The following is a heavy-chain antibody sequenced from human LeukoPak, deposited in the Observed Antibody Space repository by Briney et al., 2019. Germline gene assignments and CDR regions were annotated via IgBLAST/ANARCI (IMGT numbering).Heavy chain of an antibody. V-gene: IGHV2-5*01. CDR3: AHSRNSWNVFDY. Sequence: SGPTLVNPTQTLTLTCTFSGFSLSTRGVGVGWIRQPPGKALEWLSLIYWNDDKRYSPSLKSRLTLTKDTSKNQGVPTMTNMDPVDTATYYCAHSRNSWNVFDYWGQGTLVTVSS. CDR2: IYWNDDK. D-gene: IGHD6-13*01. J-gene: IGHJ4*02. CDR1: GFSLSTRGVG.